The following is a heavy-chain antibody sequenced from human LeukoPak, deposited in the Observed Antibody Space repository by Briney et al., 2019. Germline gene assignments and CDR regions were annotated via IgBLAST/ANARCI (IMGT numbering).Heavy chain of an antibody. V-gene: IGHV4-59*01. J-gene: IGHJ4*02. CDR1: GGSISSYY. D-gene: IGHD5-24*01. CDR2: IYYSGST. Sequence: PSETLSLTSTVSGGSISSYYWSWIRQPPGKGLEWIGYIYYSGSTNYNPSLKSRVTISVDTSKNQFSLKLSSVTAADTAVYYCARVGDAYTLDYWGQGTLVTVSS. CDR3: ARVGDAYTLDY.